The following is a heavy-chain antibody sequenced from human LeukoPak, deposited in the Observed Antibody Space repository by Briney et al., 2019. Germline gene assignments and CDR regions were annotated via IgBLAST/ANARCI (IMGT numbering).Heavy chain of an antibody. CDR2: IKPRGGGT. J-gene: IGHJ3*02. D-gene: IGHD1-1*01. Sequence: ASVKVSCKASGYTFTSYYMHWVRQAPGQGLEWMGIIKPRGGGTRTDQKFQGRVTMTRETSTSTVYMELSSLRSEDTAVYYCARDKNEEAFDIWGQGTMVTVSS. CDR3: ARDKNEEAFDI. V-gene: IGHV1-46*01. CDR1: GYTFTSYY.